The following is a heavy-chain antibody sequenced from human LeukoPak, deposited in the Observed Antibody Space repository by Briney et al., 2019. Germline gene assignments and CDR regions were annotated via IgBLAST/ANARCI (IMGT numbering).Heavy chain of an antibody. D-gene: IGHD6-6*01. CDR1: GYTFTVYY. Sequence: ASVKVSCKASGYTFTVYYMHWVRQAPGQGLEWMGWINPNSGGTNYAQKFQGRVTMTRDTSISTAYMELSRLRSDDTAVYYCARVPEYSSSSQRDYWGQGTLVTVSS. CDR2: INPNSGGT. V-gene: IGHV1-2*02. CDR3: ARVPEYSSSSQRDY. J-gene: IGHJ4*02.